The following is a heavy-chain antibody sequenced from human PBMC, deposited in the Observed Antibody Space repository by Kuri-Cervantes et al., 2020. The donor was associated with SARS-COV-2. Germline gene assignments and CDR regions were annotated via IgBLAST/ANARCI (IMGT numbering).Heavy chain of an antibody. Sequence: KISCKASGYTFTSYAISWVRQAPGQGLEWMGGIIPIFGTANYAQKFQGRVTITADESTSTAYMELSSLRSEDTAVYYCASGDVRQGYGMDVWGQGTTVTVSS. V-gene: IGHV1-69*01. CDR2: IIPIFGTA. CDR1: GYTFTSYA. D-gene: IGHD7-27*01. CDR3: ASGDVRQGYGMDV. J-gene: IGHJ6*02.